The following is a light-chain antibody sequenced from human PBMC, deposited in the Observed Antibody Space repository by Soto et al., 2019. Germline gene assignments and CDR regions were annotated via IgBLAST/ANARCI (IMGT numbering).Light chain of an antibody. J-gene: IGKJ4*01. CDR2: AAS. Sequence: DIQMTQSPSSLSASVGDRVTITCRASQSISSYLNWYQQKPGKAPKLLIYAASSLQSGVPSRFSGSGSGTDFTLTISSLQPDDFATYYCQQYNSYRLTFGGGTKVEIK. CDR1: QSISSY. CDR3: QQYNSYRLT. V-gene: IGKV1-39*01.